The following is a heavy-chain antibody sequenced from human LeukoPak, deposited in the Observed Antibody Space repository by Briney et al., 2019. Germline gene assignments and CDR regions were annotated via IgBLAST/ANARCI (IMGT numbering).Heavy chain of an antibody. Sequence: ASVKVSCKASGCTFTSYVINWVRQATGQGLEWMGWMNPNSGNTGYAQKFQGRVTITRNTSISTAYMELSSLRSEDTAVYYCARGRSDTAMDADYWGQGTLVIVSS. J-gene: IGHJ4*02. CDR2: MNPNSGNT. V-gene: IGHV1-8*03. CDR1: GCTFTSYV. D-gene: IGHD5-18*01. CDR3: ARGRSDTAMDADY.